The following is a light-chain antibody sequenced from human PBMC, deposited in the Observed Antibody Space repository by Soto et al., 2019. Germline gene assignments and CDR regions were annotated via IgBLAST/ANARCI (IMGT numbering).Light chain of an antibody. CDR3: QQAYSTPWT. CDR1: QSISTY. Sequence: DIQMTQCPSSLSASVGDRVTITCRASQSISTYLHWYQQKPGTAPKRLIYATSNLQSGVPSRFSGSGSGTDFTLTINSLQPEDSATYYCQQAYSTPWTFGQGTKVDIK. J-gene: IGKJ1*01. V-gene: IGKV1-39*01. CDR2: ATS.